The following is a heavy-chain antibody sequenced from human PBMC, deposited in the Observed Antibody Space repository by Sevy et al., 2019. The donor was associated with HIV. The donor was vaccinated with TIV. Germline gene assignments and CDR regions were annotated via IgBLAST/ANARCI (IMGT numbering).Heavy chain of an antibody. CDR3: ATSGGET. CDR1: GFTFSSYW. Sequence: GGSLRLSCAASGFTFSSYWMNWIRQAPGKGLEWVANIKQDGSEKYYVDSVRGRFTISRDNAKNSLYLEMNTLRAEDTAVYYCATSGGETWGQGTLVTVSS. CDR2: IKQDGSEK. V-gene: IGHV3-7*01. J-gene: IGHJ5*02. D-gene: IGHD3-16*01.